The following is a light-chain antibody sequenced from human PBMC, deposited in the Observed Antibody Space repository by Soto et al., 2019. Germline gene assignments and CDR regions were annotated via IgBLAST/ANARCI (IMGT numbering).Light chain of an antibody. CDR3: CSYTTSNTRQIV. CDR1: SSDVGGYNY. J-gene: IGLJ1*01. Sequence: QSVLTQPASVSGSPGQSITISCTGTSSDVGGYNYVSWYQQHPGKAPKFMIYDVSNRPSGVSNRFSGSKSGNTASLTISEHQAAEEADYYCCSYTTSNTRQIVFGTGTKVTVL. V-gene: IGLV2-14*01. CDR2: DVS.